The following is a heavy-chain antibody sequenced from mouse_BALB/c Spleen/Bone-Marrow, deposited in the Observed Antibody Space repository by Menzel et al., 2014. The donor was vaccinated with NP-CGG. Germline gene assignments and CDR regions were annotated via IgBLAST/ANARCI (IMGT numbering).Heavy chain of an antibody. CDR3: ATYDGYYFDY. V-gene: IGHV3-8*02. Sequence: VQLKQSGPSLVKPSQTLSLTCSVTGDSIXSGYWNWIRKFPGNKLEYMGYISYSGSTYYSPSLKSRISITRDTSKNXYYLQLNSVTTEDTATYYCATYDGYYFDYWGQGTTLTVSS. CDR1: GDSIXSGY. CDR2: ISYSGST. J-gene: IGHJ2*01. D-gene: IGHD2-3*01.